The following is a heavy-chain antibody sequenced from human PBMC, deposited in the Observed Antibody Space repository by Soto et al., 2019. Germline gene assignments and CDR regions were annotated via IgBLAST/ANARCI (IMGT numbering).Heavy chain of an antibody. CDR2: TYYRSKWFT. V-gene: IGHV6-1*01. CDR3: ARGKPSYYGLDV. Sequence: SQDLSLTCAISGESVSSTSAAWNWIRQSPSRGLEWLGRTYYRSKWFTDYALSVKSRITVNPDTSKNQFSLQLNSVTPEDTAVYYCARGKPSYYGLDVWGQGTTVTVSS. CDR1: GESVSSTSAA. J-gene: IGHJ6*02.